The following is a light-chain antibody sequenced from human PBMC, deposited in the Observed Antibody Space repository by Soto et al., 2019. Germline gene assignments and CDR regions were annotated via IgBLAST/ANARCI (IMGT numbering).Light chain of an antibody. V-gene: IGLV2-14*01. J-gene: IGLJ1*01. Sequence: QSALTQPASVSGSPRQSITISCTGTSIDVGGYNYVSWYQQHPGKAPKLMIYEVSNRPSGVSNRFSGSKSGNTASLTISGLQAEDEADYYCSSYTSSTSGVFXTGTKLTVL. CDR2: EVS. CDR3: SSYTSSTSGV. CDR1: SIDVGGYNY.